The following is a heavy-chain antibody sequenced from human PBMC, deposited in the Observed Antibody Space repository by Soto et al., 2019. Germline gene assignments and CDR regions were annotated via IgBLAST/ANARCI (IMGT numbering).Heavy chain of an antibody. J-gene: IGHJ4*02. CDR3: AREGHGYSEIDY. D-gene: IGHD5-12*01. V-gene: IGHV4-59*01. CDR2: IYYSGST. Sequence: SETLSLTCTVSGGSIKSYYWSWIRQPPGKGLEWIGYIYYSGSTNYNPSLKSRVTISVDTSKNQFSLNLSSVTAADTAVYYCAREGHGYSEIDYWGQGTLVTVSS. CDR1: GGSIKSYY.